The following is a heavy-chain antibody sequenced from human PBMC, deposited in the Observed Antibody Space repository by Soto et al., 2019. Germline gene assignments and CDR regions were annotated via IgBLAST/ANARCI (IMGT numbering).Heavy chain of an antibody. Sequence: QVQLVQSGAEVKRPGSSVKVSCKASGDTFNFYSINWVRQAPGVGLEWMGRVNPIVSMSNYAQKFQGRVTMTADKSTSLRYRELSSLRSEDRAIYYCASSYGSGYRAFDYWGQGALVTVS. V-gene: IGHV1-69*02. CDR2: VNPIVSMS. J-gene: IGHJ4*02. CDR1: GDTFNFYS. D-gene: IGHD3-10*01. CDR3: ASSYGSGYRAFDY.